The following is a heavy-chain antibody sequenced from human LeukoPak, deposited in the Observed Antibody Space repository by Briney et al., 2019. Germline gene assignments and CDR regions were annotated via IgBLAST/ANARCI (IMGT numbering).Heavy chain of an antibody. J-gene: IGHJ4*02. Sequence: GASVKVSCKASGYTVTSYGISWVRQAPGQGLEWMGWISAYNGNTNYAQKLQGRVTMTTDTSTSTAYMELRSLRSDDTAVYYCARDRGPHDFWSGLDYWGQGTLVTVSS. V-gene: IGHV1-18*01. CDR2: ISAYNGNT. CDR1: GYTVTSYG. CDR3: ARDRGPHDFWSGLDY. D-gene: IGHD3-3*01.